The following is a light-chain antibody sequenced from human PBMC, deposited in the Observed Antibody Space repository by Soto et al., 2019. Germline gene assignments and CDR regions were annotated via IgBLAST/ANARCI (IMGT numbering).Light chain of an antibody. CDR3: QQYNSYSPYT. V-gene: IGKV1-5*03. CDR2: KAS. Sequence: DIQMTQSPSTLSASVGDRVTITCRASQSIRSWLAWYQQKPGKAPKLLIYKASSLESGVPSRFSGSGSGTESTLTISSLQPDDFATYYCQQYNSYSPYTFGQGTKLEIK. J-gene: IGKJ2*01. CDR1: QSIRSW.